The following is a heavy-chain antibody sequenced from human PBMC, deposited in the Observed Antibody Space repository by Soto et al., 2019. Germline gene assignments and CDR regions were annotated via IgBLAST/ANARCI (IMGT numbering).Heavy chain of an antibody. J-gene: IGHJ6*03. CDR3: AKEGYCSGGSCYYYYYYYYMDV. D-gene: IGHD2-15*01. Sequence: EVQLLESGGGLVQPGVSLRLSCAASGFTFSSYAMSWVRQAPGKGLELVSAISGSGGSTYYADSVKGRFTISRDNSKNTLYLQMNSLRAEDTAVYYCAKEGYCSGGSCYYYYYYYYMDVWGKGTTVTVSS. CDR2: ISGSGGST. V-gene: IGHV3-23*01. CDR1: GFTFSSYA.